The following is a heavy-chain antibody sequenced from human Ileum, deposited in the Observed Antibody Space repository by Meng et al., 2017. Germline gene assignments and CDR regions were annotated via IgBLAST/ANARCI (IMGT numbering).Heavy chain of an antibody. J-gene: IGHJ4*02. D-gene: IGHD2-21*01. CDR3: AKNGAYCLES. V-gene: IGHV4-4*02. Sequence: QVQLEESGPGLVKPSGTLSRTVAVSGGSCRCGTWWSWVRQPPGKGLQSIGQFHPGSGAAYNPSLETRVTISVDTAKNQFSMELTSVTAADTAVYYCAKNGAYCLESWGQGTLVTVSS. CDR2: FHPGSGA. CDR1: GGSCRCGTW.